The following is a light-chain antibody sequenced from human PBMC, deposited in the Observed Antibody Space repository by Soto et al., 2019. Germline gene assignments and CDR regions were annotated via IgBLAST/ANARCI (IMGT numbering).Light chain of an antibody. CDR3: QQYGPSPALT. CDR1: QSVSSSY. J-gene: IGKJ4*01. V-gene: IGKV3-20*01. CDR2: GAS. Sequence: EIVLTQSPGTLSLSPGERATLSCRASQSVSSSYLAWYQQKPGQAPRLLIYGASSRATGIPDRFRVSGSGTDFTLTISRLETEDFAVYNCQQYGPSPALTFGGGTKVEIK.